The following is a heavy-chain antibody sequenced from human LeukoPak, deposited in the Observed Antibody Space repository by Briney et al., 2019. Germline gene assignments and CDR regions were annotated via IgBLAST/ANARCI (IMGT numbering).Heavy chain of an antibody. CDR3: ARYGGYGEVGY. J-gene: IGHJ4*02. CDR1: GYTFTGYY. CDR2: ISAYNGNT. D-gene: IGHD4-17*01. V-gene: IGHV1-18*04. Sequence: ASVKVSCKASGYTFTGYYMHWVRQAPGQGLEWMGWISAYNGNTNYAQKLQGRVTMTTDTSTSTAYMELRSLRSDDTAVYYCARYGGYGEVGYWGQGTLVTVSS.